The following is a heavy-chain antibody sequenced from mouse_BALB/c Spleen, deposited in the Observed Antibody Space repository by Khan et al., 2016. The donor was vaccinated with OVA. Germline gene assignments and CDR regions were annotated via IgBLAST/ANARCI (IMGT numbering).Heavy chain of an antibody. J-gene: IGHJ3*01. V-gene: IGHV1-7*01. Sequence: VQLQQSGAELAKPGASVKMSCKASGYTFTSYWMYWVKQRPGQGLEWIGYINLSTGYSEYNQKFKDKATLTADKSSSTAYMQLSSLTSDDSAVYYWANHGSTSAWFAYWGQGTLVTVSA. CDR1: GYTFTSYW. CDR3: ANHGSTSAWFAY. CDR2: INLSTGYS. D-gene: IGHD1-1*01.